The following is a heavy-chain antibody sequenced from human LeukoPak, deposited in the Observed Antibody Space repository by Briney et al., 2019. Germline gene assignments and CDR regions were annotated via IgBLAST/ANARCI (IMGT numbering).Heavy chain of an antibody. CDR3: ARKDPGLITMVRGVTAAHFDY. CDR1: GGSFSGYY. D-gene: IGHD3-10*01. J-gene: IGHJ4*02. Sequence: SETLSLTCAVYGGSFSGYYWSWIRQPPGKGLEWIGEINHSGSTNYNPSLKSRVTISVDTSKNQFSLKLSSVTAADTAVYYCARKDPGLITMVRGVTAAHFDYWGQGTLVTVSS. CDR2: INHSGST. V-gene: IGHV4-34*01.